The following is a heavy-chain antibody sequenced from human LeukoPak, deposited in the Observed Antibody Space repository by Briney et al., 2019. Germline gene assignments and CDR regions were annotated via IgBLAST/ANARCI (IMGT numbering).Heavy chain of an antibody. CDR2: IDYTGST. D-gene: IGHD5-18*01. J-gene: IGHJ4*02. V-gene: IGHV4-59*01. CDR3: ARGLRGHSYGPFAY. Sequence: KTSETLSLTCTVSGGSISSFYWSWIRQPPGKGLEWIGYIDYTGSTNYNPSLKGRVTLSVDTSKNQLSLKLTSVTAADTAVYYCARGLRGHSYGPFAYWGQGALVTVSS. CDR1: GGSISSFY.